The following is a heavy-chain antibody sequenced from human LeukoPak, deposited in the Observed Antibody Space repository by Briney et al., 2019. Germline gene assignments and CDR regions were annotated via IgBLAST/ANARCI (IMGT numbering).Heavy chain of an antibody. CDR3: AREVPDCSGGSCYLKFDY. CDR2: ISGYNGKT. D-gene: IGHD2-15*01. J-gene: IGHJ4*02. CDR1: GYTFSSYG. Sequence: ASVKVSCKASGYTFSSYGISWVRQAPGQGLEWMGWISGYNGKTHYAQKVQGRVTMTTDTSTTTAYMELRSLRSDDTAVYYCAREVPDCSGGSCYLKFDYWGQGTLVTVSS. V-gene: IGHV1-18*01.